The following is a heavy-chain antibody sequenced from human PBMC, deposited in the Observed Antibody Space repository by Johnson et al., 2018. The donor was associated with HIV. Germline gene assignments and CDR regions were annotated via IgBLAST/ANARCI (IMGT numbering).Heavy chain of an antibody. CDR3: ARDRLMTATLFPDAFDI. J-gene: IGHJ3*02. D-gene: IGHD3-16*01. CDR2: IDTAGDT. V-gene: IGHV3-13*01. Sequence: VQLVESGGGLVQPGGSLRLSCAASGLTFSSYDMHWVRQTTGKGLEWVSVIDTAGDTYYAGSVKGRFTISRENDKKSLYLQMNSLRAEDTAVYYCARDRLMTATLFPDAFDIWGQGTMVTVSS. CDR1: GLTFSSYD.